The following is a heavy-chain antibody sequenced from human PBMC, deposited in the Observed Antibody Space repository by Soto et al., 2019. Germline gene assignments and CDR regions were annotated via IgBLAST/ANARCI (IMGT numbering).Heavy chain of an antibody. Sequence: PGGSLRLSCAASGFTFSGSAMHWVRQASGKGLEWVGRIRSKANSYATAYAASVKGRFTISRDDSKNTAYLQMNSLKTEDTAVYYCTARGWELRSHFDYWGQGTLVTVSS. D-gene: IGHD1-26*01. V-gene: IGHV3-73*01. CDR2: IRSKANSYAT. CDR3: TARGWELRSHFDY. CDR1: GFTFSGSA. J-gene: IGHJ4*02.